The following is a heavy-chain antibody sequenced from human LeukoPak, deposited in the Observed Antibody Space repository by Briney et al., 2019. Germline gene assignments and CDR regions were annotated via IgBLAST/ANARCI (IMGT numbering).Heavy chain of an antibody. CDR2: IKSGDGGTT. CDR1: GFTFSNAW. D-gene: IGHD2-2*01. V-gene: IGHV3-15*01. Sequence: GGSLRLSCAASGFTFSNAWMTWVRQAPGKGLEWVGRIKSGDGGTTDYAAPVKGRFTISRDDSKNTLYLQMNSPKTEDTALYYCTTNADLDYWGQGPLVTVSS. CDR3: TTNADLDY. J-gene: IGHJ4*02.